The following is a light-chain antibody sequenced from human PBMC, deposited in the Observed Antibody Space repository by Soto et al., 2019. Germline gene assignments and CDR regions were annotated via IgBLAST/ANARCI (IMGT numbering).Light chain of an antibody. V-gene: IGLV2-14*01. Sequence: QPASVSGSPGQSITISCTGTSSDVGGYNYVSWYQQHPGKAPKVMIYDVSNRPSGVANRFSGSKSGNTASLTISGLQAEDEADYYCSSYTSSSTLVVFGGGTKLTVL. J-gene: IGLJ2*01. CDR3: SSYTSSSTLVV. CDR1: SSDVGGYNY. CDR2: DVS.